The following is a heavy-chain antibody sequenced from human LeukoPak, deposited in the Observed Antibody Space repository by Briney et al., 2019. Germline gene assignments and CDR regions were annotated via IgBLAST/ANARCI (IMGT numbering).Heavy chain of an antibody. CDR1: GGSISSGGYS. J-gene: IGHJ4*02. CDR3: ARTDRLMYYDYVWGSYRQYYFDY. Sequence: ASETLSLTCAVSGGSISSGGYSWSWIRQPPGKGLEWIGYIYHSGSTYYNPSLKSRVTISVDRSKNQFSLKLSSVTAADTAVYYCARTDRLMYYDYVWGSYRQYYFDYWGQGTLVTVSS. CDR2: IYHSGST. D-gene: IGHD3-16*02. V-gene: IGHV4-30-2*01.